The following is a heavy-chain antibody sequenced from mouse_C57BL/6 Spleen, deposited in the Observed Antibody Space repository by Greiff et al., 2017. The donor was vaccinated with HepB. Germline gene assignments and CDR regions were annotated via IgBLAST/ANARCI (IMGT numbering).Heavy chain of an antibody. D-gene: IGHD2-1*01. J-gene: IGHJ4*01. Sequence: QVHVKQPGAELVRPGSSVKLSCKASGYTFTSYWMHWVKQRPIQGLEWIGNIDPSDSETHYNQKFKDKATLTVDKSSSTAYMQLSSLTSEDSAVYYCARSLYYGNAMDYWGQGTSVTVSS. V-gene: IGHV1-52*01. CDR3: ARSLYYGNAMDY. CDR1: GYTFTSYW. CDR2: IDPSDSET.